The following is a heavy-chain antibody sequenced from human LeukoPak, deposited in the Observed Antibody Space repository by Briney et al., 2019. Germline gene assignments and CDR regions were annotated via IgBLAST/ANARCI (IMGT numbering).Heavy chain of an antibody. J-gene: IGHJ4*02. D-gene: IGHD6-19*01. CDR2: ISGYSGDT. Sequence: ASVKVSCKTFGHTFTHHGFSWVRQAPGQGLEWMGWISGYSGDTHYAQNFQGRVTLTSDTSTSTVYMELRSLRSDDTAVYYCARDPTNTSGRYAYFDYWGQGALVTVSS. CDR1: GHTFTHHG. CDR3: ARDPTNTSGRYAYFDY. V-gene: IGHV1-18*01.